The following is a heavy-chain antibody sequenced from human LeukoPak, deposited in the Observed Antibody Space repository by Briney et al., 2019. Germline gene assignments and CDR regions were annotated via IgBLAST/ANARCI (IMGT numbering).Heavy chain of an antibody. CDR1: GFPFSPYA. Sequence: GGSLGLSCEASGFPFSPYALSGAGQAPGRGLRGFSIIRGSDGSTYYADSVKGRFAISRDNSKNTLYLQMNSLRAEDTAVYYCAKDVYGDYGGLDYWGQGTLVTVSS. V-gene: IGHV3-23*01. CDR3: AKDVYGDYGGLDY. J-gene: IGHJ4*02. D-gene: IGHD4-17*01. CDR2: IRGSDGST.